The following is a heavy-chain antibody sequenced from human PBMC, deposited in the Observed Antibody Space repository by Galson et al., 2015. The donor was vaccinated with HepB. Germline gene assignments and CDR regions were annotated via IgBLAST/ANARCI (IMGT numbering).Heavy chain of an antibody. CDR1: GFTFSGSA. D-gene: IGHD3-22*01. CDR3: TRTESNYYDSSGYGFDP. V-gene: IGHV3-73*01. J-gene: IGHJ5*02. CDR2: IRSKANSYAT. Sequence: SLRLSCAASGFTFSGSAMHWVRQASGKGLEWVGRIRSKANSYATAYAASVKGRFTISRDDSKNTAYLQMNSLKTEDTAVYYCTRTESNYYDSSGYGFDPWGQGTLVTVSS.